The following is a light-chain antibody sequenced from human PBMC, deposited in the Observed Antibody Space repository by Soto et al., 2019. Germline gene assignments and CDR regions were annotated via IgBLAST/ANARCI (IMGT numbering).Light chain of an antibody. CDR3: QQYGSSGT. CDR2: GAS. CDR1: QSVSNNY. J-gene: IGKJ1*01. Sequence: VLTQSPGTLSLSPGERATLSCRASQSVSNNYLAWYQQKPGQAPRLLIYGASNRATGIPDRFSGSGSGTDFTLTISRLEPEDFAVHYCQQYGSSGTFGQGARWIS. V-gene: IGKV3-20*01.